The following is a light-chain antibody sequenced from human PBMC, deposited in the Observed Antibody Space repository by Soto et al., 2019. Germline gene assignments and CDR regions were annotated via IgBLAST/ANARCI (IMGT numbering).Light chain of an antibody. Sequence: AIQLTQSPSSLSASVGDRVTITYRASQGISSYLAWYQQKPGKAPKLLIYDASSLESGVPSRFSGSGSGTEFTLTISSLQPDDFATYYCQHYNSYSEAFGQGTKVDIK. J-gene: IGKJ1*01. V-gene: IGKV1-13*02. CDR1: QGISSY. CDR2: DAS. CDR3: QHYNSYSEA.